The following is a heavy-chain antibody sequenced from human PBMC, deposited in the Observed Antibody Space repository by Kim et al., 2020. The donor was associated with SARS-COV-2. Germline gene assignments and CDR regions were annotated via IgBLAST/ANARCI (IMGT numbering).Heavy chain of an antibody. V-gene: IGHV1-69*13. CDR1: GGTFSSYA. J-gene: IGHJ6*02. CDR3: ARGRIVVVPVSTSEHYYYYGMDV. D-gene: IGHD2-2*01. CDR2: IIPIFGTA. Sequence: SVKVSCKASGGTFSSYAISWVRQAPGQGLEWMGGIIPIFGTANYAQKFQGRVTITADESTSTAYMELSSLRSEDTAVYYCARGRIVVVPVSTSEHYYYYGMDVWGQGTTVTVSS.